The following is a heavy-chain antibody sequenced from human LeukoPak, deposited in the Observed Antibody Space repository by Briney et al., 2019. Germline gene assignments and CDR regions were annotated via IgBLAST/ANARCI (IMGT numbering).Heavy chain of an antibody. CDR3: SGSNDSSGYLQV. J-gene: IGHJ4*02. Sequence: GGSLRLSCAASRFTFSDYYMSWIRQAPGKGLEWVSYISSSGSTIYYADSVKGRFTISRDNATNSLYLQMNSLRAEDTAVYYCSGSNDSSGYLQVWGQGTLVTVST. CDR2: ISSSGSTI. D-gene: IGHD3-22*01. V-gene: IGHV3-11*01. CDR1: RFTFSDYY.